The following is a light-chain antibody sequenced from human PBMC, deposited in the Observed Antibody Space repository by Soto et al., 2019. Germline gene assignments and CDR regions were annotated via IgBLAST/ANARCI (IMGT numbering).Light chain of an antibody. CDR2: DAF. Sequence: VLTQFPVTLSLSPGERATLSCRASQNAHTSLAWYRQKPGQAPRLLIYDAFKRATGIPDRFSGSGSGTDFTLTISRLEPEDFAVYYCQQYGGSPLLTFGGGTKVDIK. J-gene: IGKJ4*01. V-gene: IGKV3-20*01. CDR1: QNAHTS. CDR3: QQYGGSPLLT.